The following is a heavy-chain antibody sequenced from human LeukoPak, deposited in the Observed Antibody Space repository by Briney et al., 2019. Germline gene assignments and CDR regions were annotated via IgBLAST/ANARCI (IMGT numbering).Heavy chain of an antibody. J-gene: IGHJ4*02. V-gene: IGHV3-21*01. CDR2: ISSSSSYI. Sequence: KSGGSLRLSCAASGFTFSSYSMNWVRQAPGKGLEWVSSISSSSSYIYYADSVKGRFTISRDNAKNSLYLQMNSLRAEDTAVYYCVVVVAATFSGNYWGQGTLVTVSS. CDR1: GFTFSSYS. CDR3: VVVVAATFSGNY. D-gene: IGHD2-15*01.